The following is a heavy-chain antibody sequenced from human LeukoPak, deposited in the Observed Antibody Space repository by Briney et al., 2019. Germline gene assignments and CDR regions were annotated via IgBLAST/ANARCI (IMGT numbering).Heavy chain of an antibody. CDR1: GGSFSGYY. CDR2: INHSGST. D-gene: IGHD3-10*01. V-gene: IGHV4-34*01. J-gene: IGHJ5*02. CDR3: ARRHPRITMVRGVARWFDP. Sequence: PSETLSLTCAVYGGSFSGYYWSWIRQPPGKGLEWIGEINHSGSTNYNPSLKSRVTISVDTSKNQFSLKLSSVTAADTAVYYCARRHPRITMVRGVARWFDPWGQGTLVTVSS.